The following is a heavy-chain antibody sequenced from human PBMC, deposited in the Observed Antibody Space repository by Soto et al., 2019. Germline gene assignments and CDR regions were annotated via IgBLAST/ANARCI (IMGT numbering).Heavy chain of an antibody. CDR2: ISYDGSNK. Sequence: GGSLRLSCAASGFTFSSYAMHWVRQAPGKGLEWVAVISYDGSNKYYADSVKGRFTISRDNSKNTLYLQMNSLRAEDTAVYSCARVLAYDSSGYDAFDIWGQGTMVTVSS. J-gene: IGHJ3*02. D-gene: IGHD3-22*01. CDR1: GFTFSSYA. CDR3: ARVLAYDSSGYDAFDI. V-gene: IGHV3-30*04.